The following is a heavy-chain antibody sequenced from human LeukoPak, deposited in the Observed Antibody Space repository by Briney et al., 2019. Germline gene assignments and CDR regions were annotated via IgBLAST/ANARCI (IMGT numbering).Heavy chain of an antibody. D-gene: IGHD4-23*01. Sequence: GGSLRLSCAASGFTFSSYAMHWVRQAPGKGLEWVAVISYDGSNKYYADSVKGRFTISRDNSKNTLYLQMNSLRAEDTAVYYCARDVTVDYGGNSVFDYWGQGTLVTVSS. CDR1: GFTFSSYA. V-gene: IGHV3-30*04. CDR2: ISYDGSNK. CDR3: ARDVTVDYGGNSVFDY. J-gene: IGHJ4*02.